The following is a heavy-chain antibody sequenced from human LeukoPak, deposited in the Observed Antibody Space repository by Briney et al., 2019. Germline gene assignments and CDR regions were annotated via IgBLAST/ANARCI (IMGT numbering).Heavy chain of an antibody. CDR2: IYYSGST. Sequence: SETLSLTCTVSGGSISTYYWSWIRQPPGKGLEWIGFIYYSGSTYYNPSLESRVTLSVDTSKNQFSLKLTSVTAADTAIYYCARRYDTSGPFFDYWGQGTLVTVSS. J-gene: IGHJ4*02. CDR1: GGSISTYY. D-gene: IGHD3-22*01. V-gene: IGHV4-59*01. CDR3: ARRYDTSGPFFDY.